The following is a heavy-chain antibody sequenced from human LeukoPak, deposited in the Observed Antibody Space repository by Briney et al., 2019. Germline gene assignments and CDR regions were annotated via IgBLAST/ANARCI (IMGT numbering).Heavy chain of an antibody. J-gene: IGHJ4*02. CDR3: ARVRGAGLFDY. CDR2: IKQDGSEK. D-gene: IGHD6-19*01. Sequence: GGSLRLSCAASGFTFSSYWMSWVRQAPGKGLEWVANIKQDGSEKYYVDSVKGRFTISRGNAKNSLYLQMNSLRAEDTAVYYCARVRGAGLFDYWGQGTLVTVSS. CDR1: GFTFSSYW. V-gene: IGHV3-7*01.